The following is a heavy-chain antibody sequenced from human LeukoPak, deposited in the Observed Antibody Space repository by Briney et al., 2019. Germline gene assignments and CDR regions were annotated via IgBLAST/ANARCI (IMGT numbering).Heavy chain of an antibody. J-gene: IGHJ4*02. CDR2: IYSDGSST. CDR3: ASELRLGH. Sequence: GGSLRLSCAASGFTFSSSWMYWVHQAPGKGLEWVSRIYSDGSSTGYAASVKGRFTISRDNAQNTLYLQMNSLRAEDTAVYYCASELRLGHWGQGILVTVSS. V-gene: IGHV3-74*01. CDR1: GFTFSSSW. D-gene: IGHD3-16*01.